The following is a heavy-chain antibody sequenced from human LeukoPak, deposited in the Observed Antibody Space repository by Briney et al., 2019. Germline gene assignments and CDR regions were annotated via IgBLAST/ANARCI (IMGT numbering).Heavy chain of an antibody. CDR1: GFTVSSNY. J-gene: IGHJ3*02. Sequence: GGSLRLSCAASGFTVSSNYMSWVRQAPGKGLEWVSVIYSGGSTYYADSVKGRFTISRDNSKNTLYLQMNSLSAEDTAVYYCARAQKYSYDAFDIWGQGTKVTVSS. V-gene: IGHV3-66*01. D-gene: IGHD4-11*01. CDR2: IYSGGST. CDR3: ARAQKYSYDAFDI.